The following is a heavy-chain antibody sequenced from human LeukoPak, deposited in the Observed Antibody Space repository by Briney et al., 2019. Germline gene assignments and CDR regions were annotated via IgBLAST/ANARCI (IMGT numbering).Heavy chain of an antibody. CDR2: TSGSGVTS. D-gene: IGHD5-12*01. Sequence: GGSLRLSCAASGFTLRSYDMSWVRQAPREGLEWVAATSGSGVTSYYSDSVRGRFTISRYNSQNTLYLPMDSLRAEDTALYYCGKEYSGYDFDYWGQGTLITVSS. CDR1: GFTLRSYD. J-gene: IGHJ4*02. V-gene: IGHV3-23*01. CDR3: GKEYSGYDFDY.